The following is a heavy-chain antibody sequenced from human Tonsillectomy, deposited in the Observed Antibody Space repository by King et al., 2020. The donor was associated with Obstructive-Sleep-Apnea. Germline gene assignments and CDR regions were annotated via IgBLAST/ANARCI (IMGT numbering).Heavy chain of an antibody. CDR1: GFSLSSSGVC. J-gene: IGHJ6*02. D-gene: IGHD6-13*01. CDR2: IFWDDDK. CDR3: AHSRFSSSLWGMDV. V-gene: IGHV2-5*02. Sequence: TLKESGPTLVKPTQTLTLTCTFSGFSLSSSGVCVGWIRQPPGKALEWLALIFWDDDKRYSPSLKSRVTITKDTSKNQGVLTMTNMDPVDTATYYCAHSRFSSSLWGMDVWGQGTTVTVSS.